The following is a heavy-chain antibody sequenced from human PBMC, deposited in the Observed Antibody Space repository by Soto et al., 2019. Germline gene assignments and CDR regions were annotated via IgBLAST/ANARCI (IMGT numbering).Heavy chain of an antibody. CDR3: AKPVYGSGSPDY. D-gene: IGHD3-10*01. Sequence: GGSLRLSCVASRFNFSAAWLNWIRQAPGQGLEWVSGIAETGSSTYYADSVKGRFTISRDNSENTLYLQMNNLRAEDTAIYYCAKPVYGSGSPDYWGQGTLVTVSS. CDR2: IAETGSST. CDR1: RFNFSAAW. V-gene: IGHV3-23*01. J-gene: IGHJ4*02.